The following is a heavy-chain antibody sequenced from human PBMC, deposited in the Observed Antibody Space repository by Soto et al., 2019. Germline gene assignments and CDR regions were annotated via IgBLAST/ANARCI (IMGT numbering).Heavy chain of an antibody. D-gene: IGHD1-26*01. J-gene: IGHJ6*02. V-gene: IGHV1-69*13. CDR3: AKDRRADWESYYYYAMDV. CDR2: IIPIYGTA. CDR1: GGTFSIFT. Sequence: SVKVSCKASGGTFSIFTISCVLQSPGQWLEWMGGIIPIYGTANYAQKFQGRVTITADASTRTAYMELSSLRSEDTAVYYCAKDRRADWESYYYYAMDVWGQGTTVTVSS.